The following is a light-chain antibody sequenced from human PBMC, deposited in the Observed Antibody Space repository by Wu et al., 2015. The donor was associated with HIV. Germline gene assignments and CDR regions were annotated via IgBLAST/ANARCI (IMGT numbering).Light chain of an antibody. V-gene: IGKV3-20*01. CDR2: GAS. CDR3: QQYGISTQVT. CDR1: QSISSSY. J-gene: IGKJ4*01. Sequence: EIVMTQSPATLSVSPGKRATLSCRASQSISSSYLAWYQQKPGQAPRLLIYGASRRASGIPDRVSGSGSGTDFTLTINRLEPEDFAVYYCQQYGISTQVTFGGGTKVEIK.